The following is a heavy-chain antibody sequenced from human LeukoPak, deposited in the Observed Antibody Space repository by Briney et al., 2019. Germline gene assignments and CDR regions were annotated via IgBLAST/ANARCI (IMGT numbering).Heavy chain of an antibody. CDR3: ARLPVVAAIPNFDY. Sequence: SETLSLTCTVSGGSISSSSYYWGWLRQPPGKGLEWIGSIYYSGSTYYNPSLKSRVTISVDTSKNQFSLKLSSVTAADTAVYYCARLPVVAAIPNFDYWGQGTLVTVSS. V-gene: IGHV4-39*01. J-gene: IGHJ4*02. D-gene: IGHD2-15*01. CDR1: GGSISSSSYY. CDR2: IYYSGST.